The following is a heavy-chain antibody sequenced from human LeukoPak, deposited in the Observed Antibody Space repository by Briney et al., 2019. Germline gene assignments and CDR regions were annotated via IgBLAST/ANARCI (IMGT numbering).Heavy chain of an antibody. CDR1: GFTFSSYW. CDR3: ARDYTYYDILTGYPYWYFDL. V-gene: IGHV3-7*01. D-gene: IGHD3-9*01. J-gene: IGHJ2*01. Sequence: PGGSLRLSCAASGFTFSSYWMSWVRQAPGKGLEWVANIKQDGSEKYYVDSVKGRFTISRDNAKNSLYLQMNSLRAEDTAVYYCARDYTYYDILTGYPYWYFDLWGRGTLVTVPS. CDR2: IKQDGSEK.